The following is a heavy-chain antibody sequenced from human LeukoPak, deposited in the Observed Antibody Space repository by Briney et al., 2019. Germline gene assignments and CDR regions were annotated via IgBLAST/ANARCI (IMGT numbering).Heavy chain of an antibody. CDR2: MKPNSGNT. CDR3: ARTLGYCSSTSCYDSSPDY. J-gene: IGHJ4*02. CDR1: GYTFTSYD. D-gene: IGHD2-2*01. V-gene: IGHV1-8*01. Sequence: ASVKVSCKASGYTFTSYDINWVRQATGQGLEWMGWMKPNSGNTGYAQKFQGRVTMTRNTSISTAYMELSSLRSEDTAVYYCARTLGYCSSTSCYDSSPDYWGQGTLVTVSS.